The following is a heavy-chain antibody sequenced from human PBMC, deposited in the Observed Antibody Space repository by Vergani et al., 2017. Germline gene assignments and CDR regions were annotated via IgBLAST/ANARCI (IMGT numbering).Heavy chain of an antibody. CDR1: GDSVSSNSAA. CDR2: TYYRSKWYN. D-gene: IGHD6-13*01. J-gene: IGHJ6*02. CDR3: ARDGGIAAAGPTYGMDV. Sequence: QVQLQQSGPGLVKPSQTLSLTCAISGDSVSSNSAAWNWIRQSPSRGLEWLGRTYYRSKWYNDYAVSVKSRITINPDTSKNQFSLQLNSVTPEDTAVYYCARDGGIAAAGPTYGMDVWGQGTTVTVSS. V-gene: IGHV6-1*01.